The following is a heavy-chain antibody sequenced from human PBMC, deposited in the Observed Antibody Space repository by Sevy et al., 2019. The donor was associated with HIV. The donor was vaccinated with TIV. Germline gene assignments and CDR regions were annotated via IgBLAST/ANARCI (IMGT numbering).Heavy chain of an antibody. D-gene: IGHD2-8*01. Sequence: GGSLTLSCAASGFTFTNYWMHWVRHAPGKGLVWVSRVDNDGSGTNYADSVKGRFTISRDNAKNTVYLQMNSLRAEDTAVYYCTRDMYGIDYWGQGTLVTVSS. V-gene: IGHV3-74*01. CDR2: VDNDGSGT. CDR1: GFTFTNYW. J-gene: IGHJ4*02. CDR3: TRDMYGIDY.